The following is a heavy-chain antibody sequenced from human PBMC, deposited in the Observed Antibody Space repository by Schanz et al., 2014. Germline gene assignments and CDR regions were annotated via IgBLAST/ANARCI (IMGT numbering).Heavy chain of an antibody. CDR1: GLLFSYYY. Sequence: EVQLVESGGGLVRPGGSLRLSCAASGLLFSYYYMSGVRQAPGKGLEWVSYISGSSSTKYYADSVKGRFTISRDNAKNSLYLQMNSLRNEDTAVYFCAKDRGDGYSNGIFQYWGLGTLVTVSS. V-gene: IGHV3-48*02. CDR3: AKDRGDGYSNGIFQY. J-gene: IGHJ4*02. CDR2: ISGSSSTK. D-gene: IGHD5-18*01.